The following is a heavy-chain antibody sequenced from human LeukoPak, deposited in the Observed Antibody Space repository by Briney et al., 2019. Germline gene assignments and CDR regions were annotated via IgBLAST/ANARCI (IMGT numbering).Heavy chain of an antibody. D-gene: IGHD2-15*01. CDR3: ARDRDIVVDRGWFDL. CDR1: GGSFSTYY. J-gene: IGHJ5*02. V-gene: IGHV4-34*01. Sequence: SETLSLTCAVYGGSFSTYYWSRIRQPPGKGLEWIGEINHSGSTNYNPSLKSRVTISVDTSKNQFSLKLSSVTAADTAVYYCARDRDIVVDRGWFDLWGQGTLVTVSS. CDR2: INHSGST.